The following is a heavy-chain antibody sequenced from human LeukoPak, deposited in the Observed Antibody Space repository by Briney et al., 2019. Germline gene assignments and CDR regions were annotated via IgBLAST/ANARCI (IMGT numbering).Heavy chain of an antibody. Sequence: GGSLRLSCAASGFTFSDYYMSWIRQAPGKGLEWVSYISSSSGYTNYADSVKGRFTISRDNAKNSLYLQMNSLRAEDTAVYYCARGRHPLDYWGQGTLVTVSS. CDR2: ISSSSGYT. V-gene: IGHV3-11*05. CDR3: ARGRHPLDY. J-gene: IGHJ4*02. CDR1: GFTFSDYY.